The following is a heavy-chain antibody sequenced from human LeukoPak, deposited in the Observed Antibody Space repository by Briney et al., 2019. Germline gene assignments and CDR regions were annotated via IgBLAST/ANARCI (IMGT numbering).Heavy chain of an antibody. CDR2: INHSGST. CDR3: ASFRGPSHYYGSGSYYIY. V-gene: IGHV4-34*01. CDR1: GGSFSGYY. D-gene: IGHD3-10*01. J-gene: IGHJ4*02. Sequence: SSETLSLTCAVYGGSFSGYYWSWIRQPPGKGLEWIGEINHSGSTNYIPSLKSRVTISVDTSKNQFSLKLSSVTAADTAVYYCASFRGPSHYYGSGSYYIYWGQGTLVTVSS.